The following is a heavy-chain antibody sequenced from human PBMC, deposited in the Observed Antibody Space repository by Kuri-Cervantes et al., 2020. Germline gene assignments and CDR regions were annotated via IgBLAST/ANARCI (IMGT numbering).Heavy chain of an antibody. CDR2: IFSNDEK. Sequence: SGPTLPHPPAPLPLTCTVSGFPLTHPTMGVSWIRHPPGKALEWLAHIFSNDEKSYSTSLKSRLTISKDTSKGQVVLTMTNMDPVDTATYYCARISTKGGPPQNPADYYYMDVWGKGTTVTVSS. J-gene: IGHJ6*03. V-gene: IGHV2-26*01. D-gene: IGHD1-26*01. CDR3: ARISTKGGPPQNPADYYYMDV. CDR1: GFPLTHPTMG.